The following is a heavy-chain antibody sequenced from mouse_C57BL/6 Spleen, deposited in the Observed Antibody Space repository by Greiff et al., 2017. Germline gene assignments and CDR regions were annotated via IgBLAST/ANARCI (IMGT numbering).Heavy chain of an antibody. J-gene: IGHJ1*03. Sequence: EVQRVESGGGLVKPGGSLKLSCAASGFTFSDYGMHWVRQAPEKGLEWVAYISSGSSTIYYADTVKGRFTISRDNAKNTLFLQMTSLRSEDTAMYYCASFDYYGSSYEWYFDVWGTGTTVTVSS. D-gene: IGHD1-1*01. V-gene: IGHV5-17*01. CDR3: ASFDYYGSSYEWYFDV. CDR1: GFTFSDYG. CDR2: ISSGSSTI.